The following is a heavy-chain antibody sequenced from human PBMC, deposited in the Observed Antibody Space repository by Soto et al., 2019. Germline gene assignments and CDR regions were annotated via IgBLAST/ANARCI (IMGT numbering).Heavy chain of an antibody. Sequence: SETLSLTCSVSGVTISYGGYSWSWIRQSPGKGLEWLGYISHVETTYYNPSFQSRLSLSIDRTRNQFSLSLSSMTAADKAVYYCDRGGGYDSFDFWGPGIHVTVSS. J-gene: IGHJ4*02. CDR1: GVTISYGGYS. V-gene: IGHV4-30-2*06. D-gene: IGHD3-3*01. CDR2: ISHVETT. CDR3: DRGGGYDSFDF.